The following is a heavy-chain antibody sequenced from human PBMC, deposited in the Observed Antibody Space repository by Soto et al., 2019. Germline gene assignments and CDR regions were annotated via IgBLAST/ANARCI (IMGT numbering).Heavy chain of an antibody. J-gene: IGHJ3*02. CDR3: AKPSSSNLRYFDWNDAFDI. Sequence: PGGSLRLSCAASGFTFSSYGMHWVRQAPGKGLEWVAVISYDGSNKYYADSVKGRFTISRDNSKNTLYLQMNSLRAEDTAVYYCAKPSSSNLRYFDWNDAFDIWGQGTMVTVSS. V-gene: IGHV3-30*18. CDR1: GFTFSSYG. D-gene: IGHD3-9*01. CDR2: ISYDGSNK.